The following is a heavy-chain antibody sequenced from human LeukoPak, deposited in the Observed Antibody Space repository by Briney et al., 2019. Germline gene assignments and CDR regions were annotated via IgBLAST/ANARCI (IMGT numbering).Heavy chain of an antibody. CDR3: ATVDTNFCSGLCWIDS. CDR1: GGSIYGYY. J-gene: IGHJ5*01. Sequence: SETLSLTCTVSGGSIYGYYWTWIRQAPGKGLEFIAHIYYTGTPTYNPSLRNRVLISVDTSRNQFSLKFNYVTPADKAVYYCATVDTNFCSGLCWIDSWGQGTVVTVSS. V-gene: IGHV4-59*01. CDR2: IYYTGTP. D-gene: IGHD2-8*01.